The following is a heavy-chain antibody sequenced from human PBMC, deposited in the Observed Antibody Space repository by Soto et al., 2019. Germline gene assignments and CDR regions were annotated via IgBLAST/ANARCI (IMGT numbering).Heavy chain of an antibody. CDR1: GGSSSGYY. CDR3: SRRRAFDI. V-gene: IGHV4-34*01. Sequence: QVQLQQWGAGLLKPSETLSLTCAVYGGSSSGYYWSWIRQPPGKGLEWIGEINHSGSTNYNPSLKSRVTISVDTSKNQFSLKLSSVTAGDTAVYYCSRRRAFDIWGQGTMVTVSS. CDR2: INHSGST. J-gene: IGHJ3*02.